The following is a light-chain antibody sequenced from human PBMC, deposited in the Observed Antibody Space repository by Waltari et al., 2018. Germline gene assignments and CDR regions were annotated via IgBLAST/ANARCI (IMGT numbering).Light chain of an antibody. Sequence: QSALTQPPSASGSPGQSVTTPSTGTSRDVAGSNYVSWYQQHPAKAPKLMISDVSKRPSGVSNRFSGSKSGNTASLTISGLQAEDEADYYCSSYTSGTTVVFGGGTKLTVL. CDR1: SRDVAGSNY. CDR2: DVS. CDR3: SSYTSGTTVV. J-gene: IGLJ2*01. V-gene: IGLV2-14*01.